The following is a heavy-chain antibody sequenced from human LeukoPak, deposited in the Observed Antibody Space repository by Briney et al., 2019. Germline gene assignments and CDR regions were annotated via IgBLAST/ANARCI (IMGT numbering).Heavy chain of an antibody. V-gene: IGHV3-33*06. CDR2: IWYDGSNK. Sequence: PGGSLRPSCAASGFTFSSYGMHWVRQAPGKGLEWVAVIWYDGSNKYYADSVKGRFTISRDNSKNTLYLQMNSLRAEDTAVYYCANLRWYYYDSSGFNNDYWGQGTLVTVSS. D-gene: IGHD3-22*01. CDR1: GFTFSSYG. CDR3: ANLRWYYYDSSGFNNDY. J-gene: IGHJ4*02.